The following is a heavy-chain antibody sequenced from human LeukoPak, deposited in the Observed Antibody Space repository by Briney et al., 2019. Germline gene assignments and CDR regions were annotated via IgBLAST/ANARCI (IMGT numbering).Heavy chain of an antibody. D-gene: IGHD3-9*01. Sequence: SETLSLTCTVSGGSISSGSYYWSWIRQPAGKGLEWIGRIYTSGSTNYNPSLKSRVTISVDTSKNQFSLKLSSVTAADTAVYYCARSYYDILTGYYFDGYFDYWGQGTLVTVSS. V-gene: IGHV4-61*02. CDR2: IYTSGST. J-gene: IGHJ4*02. CDR1: GGSISSGSYY. CDR3: ARSYYDILTGYYFDGYFDY.